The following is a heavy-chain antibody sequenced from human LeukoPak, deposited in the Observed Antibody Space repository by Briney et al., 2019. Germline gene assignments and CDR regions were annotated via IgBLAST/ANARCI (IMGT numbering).Heavy chain of an antibody. CDR2: ISYDGSTK. CDR3: ARDIAVAGFDY. D-gene: IGHD6-19*01. J-gene: IGHJ4*02. Sequence: PGGSLRLSCGASGFTFDDYGMSWVRQAPGKGLEWVAVISYDGSTKYYADSVKGRFTISRDNSKNTLYLQMNSLRAEDTAVYYCARDIAVAGFDYWGQGTLVTVSS. CDR1: GFTFDDYG. V-gene: IGHV3-30*03.